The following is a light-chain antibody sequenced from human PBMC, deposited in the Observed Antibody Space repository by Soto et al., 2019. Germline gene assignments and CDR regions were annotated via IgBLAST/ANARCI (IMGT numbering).Light chain of an antibody. V-gene: IGLV2-14*01. CDR1: SRDVGAYNY. Sequence: QSALTQPASVSGSPGQSITFSCTGTSRDVGAYNYVSWYQQHPGKAPKLMIYDVSNRPSGVSNRFSGSKSGNTASLTISGLQAEDEADYYCSSYSNSRTLVFGGGTKLTVL. J-gene: IGLJ2*01. CDR2: DVS. CDR3: SSYSNSRTLV.